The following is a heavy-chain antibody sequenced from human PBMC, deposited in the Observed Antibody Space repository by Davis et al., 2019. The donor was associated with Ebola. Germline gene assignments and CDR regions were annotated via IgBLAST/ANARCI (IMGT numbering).Heavy chain of an antibody. V-gene: IGHV3-23*01. D-gene: IGHD3-10*01. J-gene: IGHJ6*02. CDR3: ARGGGLLWHTMDV. Sequence: PGGSMRLSCAASGFTFSSYGMHWVRQAPGKGLEWVSAISGSGGSTYYADSVKGRFTISRDNSKNTLYLQMNSLRAEDTAVYYCARGGGLLWHTMDVWGQGTTVTVSS. CDR1: GFTFSSYG. CDR2: ISGSGGST.